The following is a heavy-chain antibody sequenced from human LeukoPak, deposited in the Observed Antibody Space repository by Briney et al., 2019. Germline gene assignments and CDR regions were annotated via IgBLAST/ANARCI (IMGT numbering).Heavy chain of an antibody. Sequence: SETLSLTCTVSGGSISNSNYYWGWIRQPPGKGLEWIGSIYYGGSTYYNPSLKSRATISVDTSKNQFSLRLRSVTAADTAVYYCARLLWFGELGSYYFDYWSQGTLVTVSS. CDR1: GGSISNSNYY. CDR2: IYYGGST. D-gene: IGHD3-10*01. J-gene: IGHJ4*02. CDR3: ARLLWFGELGSYYFDY. V-gene: IGHV4-39*01.